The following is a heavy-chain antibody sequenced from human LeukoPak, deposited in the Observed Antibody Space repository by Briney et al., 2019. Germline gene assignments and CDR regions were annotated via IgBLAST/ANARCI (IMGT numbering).Heavy chain of an antibody. CDR2: SYPEDGER. Sequence: ASVKVSCKVSGKTLSDLSIHWLRQPPGKGLEWRGGSYPEDGERIYAQMFQGRVTMTEDTFIDTAYMELSSLRSEDTAVYYCVRGLTTMAVDYFAYWGQGTLVTVSP. D-gene: IGHD5-18*01. J-gene: IGHJ4*02. CDR1: GKTLSDLS. V-gene: IGHV1-24*01. CDR3: VRGLTTMAVDYFAY.